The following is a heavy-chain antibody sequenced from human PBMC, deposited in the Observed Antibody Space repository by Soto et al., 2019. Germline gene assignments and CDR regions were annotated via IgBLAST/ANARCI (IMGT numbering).Heavy chain of an antibody. CDR3: ARDLGQLETYYYGMDV. CDR2: IYHSAST. V-gene: IGHV4-30-2*01. D-gene: IGHD1-1*01. CDR1: GGSISSGGYS. Sequence: SETLSLTCAVSGGSISSGGYSWSWIRQPPGKGLELIGYIYHSASTYYNPSLKSRVTISVDTSKNQFSLKLSSVTAADTAVYYCARDLGQLETYYYGMDVWGQGTTVTVSS. J-gene: IGHJ6*02.